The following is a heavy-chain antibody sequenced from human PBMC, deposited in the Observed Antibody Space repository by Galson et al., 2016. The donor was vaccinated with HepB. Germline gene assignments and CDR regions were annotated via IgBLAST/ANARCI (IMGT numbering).Heavy chain of an antibody. CDR1: GFTHTNYA. CDR2: INPSGGTT. Sequence: SLRLSCAASGFTHTNYAMSWVRQAPGKGLEWVSTINPSGGTTYFADSVKGRFTFSRDNSRNTLYLQMNSLRADDTAVYYCAKSRGSTGGASYNSWQRLGVLGFDAFDLWGQGTVVTVSS. D-gene: IGHD2-8*02. V-gene: IGHV3-23*01. J-gene: IGHJ4*02. CDR3: AKSRGSTGGASYNSWQRLGVLGFDAFDL.